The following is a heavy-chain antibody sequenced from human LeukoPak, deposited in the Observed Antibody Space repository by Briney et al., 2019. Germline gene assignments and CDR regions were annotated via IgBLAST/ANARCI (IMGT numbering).Heavy chain of an antibody. CDR2: INHSGST. J-gene: IGHJ4*02. Sequence: SETLSLTCAVYGESFNNYYWTWIRQSPGKGLEWIGEINHSGSTNYNPSLKSRVTISVDPSKNQFSLKLTSVIAADTALYYCARAGWFGELYGPLDFWGQGTLVTVSS. CDR3: ARAGWFGELYGPLDF. V-gene: IGHV4-34*01. CDR1: GESFNNYY. D-gene: IGHD3-10*01.